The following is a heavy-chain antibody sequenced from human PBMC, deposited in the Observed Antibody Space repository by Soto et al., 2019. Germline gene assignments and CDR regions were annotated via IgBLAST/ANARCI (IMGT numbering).Heavy chain of an antibody. J-gene: IGHJ5*02. V-gene: IGHV4-39*01. CDR3: ARLGAYYQSLDP. CDR1: GGSISSSSYY. D-gene: IGHD2-21*01. Sequence: SETLSLTCTVSGGSISSSSYYWGWIRQPPGKGLEWIGSIYYSGSTYYNPSLKSRVTISVDTSKSQFSLRLTSVTASDTAVYFCARLGAYYQSLDPWGQGTVVTVSS. CDR2: IYYSGST.